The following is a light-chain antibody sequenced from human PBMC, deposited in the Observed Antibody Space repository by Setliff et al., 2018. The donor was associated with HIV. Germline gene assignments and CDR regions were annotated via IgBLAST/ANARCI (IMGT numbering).Light chain of an antibody. J-gene: IGLJ1*01. V-gene: IGLV2-11*01. CDR3: CSYAGSYSYV. CDR2: DVN. CDR1: SSDVGGYNY. Sequence: LTQPRSVSGSPGQSVTISCTGTSSDVGGYNYVSWYQQHPGKAPKLMIYDVNKRPSGVPDRFPGSKSDNTASLTISGLQAEDEADYYCCSYAGSYSYVFGTGTKVTVL.